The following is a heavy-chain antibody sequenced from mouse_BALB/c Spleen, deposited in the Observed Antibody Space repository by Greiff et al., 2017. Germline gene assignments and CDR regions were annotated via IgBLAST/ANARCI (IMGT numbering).Heavy chain of an antibody. CDR2: ISDGGSYT. CDR1: GFTFSDYY. J-gene: IGHJ4*01. CDR3: ARDHDAMDY. V-gene: IGHV5-4*02. Sequence: EVMLVESGGGLVKPGGSLKLSCAASGFTFSDYYMYWVRQTPEKRLEWVATISDGGSYTYYPDSVKGRVTISRDNAKNNLYLQMSSLKSEDTAMYYCARDHDAMDYWGQGTSVTVSS. D-gene: IGHD2-12*01.